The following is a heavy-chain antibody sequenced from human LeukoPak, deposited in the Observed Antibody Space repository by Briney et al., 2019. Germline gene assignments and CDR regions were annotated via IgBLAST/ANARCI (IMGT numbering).Heavy chain of an antibody. CDR1: GFTVSSNY. Sequence: GGSLRLSCAASGFTVSSNYMNWVRQAPGKGLEWVSVIYGGGNIYYADSVKGRFTISRDNSKNTLYLQMNSLRAEDTAVYYCARAGGDTAMDLYFDYWGQGTLVTVSS. CDR3: ARAGGDTAMDLYFDY. D-gene: IGHD5-18*01. V-gene: IGHV3-53*01. J-gene: IGHJ4*02. CDR2: IYGGGNI.